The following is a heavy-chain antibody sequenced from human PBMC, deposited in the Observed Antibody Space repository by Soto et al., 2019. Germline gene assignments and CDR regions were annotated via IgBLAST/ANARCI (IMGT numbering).Heavy chain of an antibody. V-gene: IGHV4-31*11. D-gene: IGHD2-21*02. CDR3: ARDLWGYCGTDCYPLDV. Sequence: SETLSLTCAVSGGSISSGGYYWSWIRQHPGKGLEWIGYIYYSGRTYYNPSLKSRVTILVDTSKIQFSLKLSSVTAADTAVYYCARDLWGYCGTDCYPLDVWGQGTTVTVSS. CDR1: GGSISSGGYY. CDR2: IYYSGRT. J-gene: IGHJ6*02.